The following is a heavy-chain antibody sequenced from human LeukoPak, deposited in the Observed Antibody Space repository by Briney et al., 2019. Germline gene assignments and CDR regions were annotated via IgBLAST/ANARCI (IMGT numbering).Heavy chain of an antibody. J-gene: IGHJ4*02. CDR3: AKSWEVLSVTRIFFDK. CDR1: GFTFSTYA. Sequence: PGGSLRLSCAASGFTFSTYAMSWVRQAPGKGLEWVSGISGDGGITYYADSVRGRFTISRDNSKNTLYLQMNSLRAEDTAIYYCAKSWEVLSVTRIFFDKWGQGTRVTVSS. D-gene: IGHD4-17*01. V-gene: IGHV3-23*01. CDR2: ISGDGGIT.